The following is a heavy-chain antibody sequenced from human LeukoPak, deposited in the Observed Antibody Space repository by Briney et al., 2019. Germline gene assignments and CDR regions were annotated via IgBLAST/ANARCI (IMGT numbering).Heavy chain of an antibody. Sequence: PSETLSLTCAVYGGSFSGYYWSWIRQPPGKGLEWIGEINHSGSTNYNPSLKSQVTISVDTSKNQFSLKLSSVTAADTAVYYCARVYSSAWDNSFDPWGQGTLVTVSS. D-gene: IGHD6-19*01. J-gene: IGHJ5*02. CDR1: GGSFSGYY. CDR3: ARVYSSAWDNSFDP. CDR2: INHSGST. V-gene: IGHV4-34*01.